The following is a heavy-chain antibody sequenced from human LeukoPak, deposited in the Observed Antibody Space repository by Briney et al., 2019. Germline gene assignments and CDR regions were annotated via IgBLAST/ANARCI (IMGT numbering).Heavy chain of an antibody. V-gene: IGHV4-61*02. CDR3: ARGVLMVYAIRRAGWFDP. D-gene: IGHD2-8*01. CDR1: GGSISSGSYY. Sequence: SETLSLTCTVSGGSISSGSYYWSWIRQPAGKGLEWIGRIYTSGSTNYSPSLKSRVTISVDTSKNQFSLKLSSVTAADTAVYYCARGVLMVYAIRRAGWFDPWGQGTLVTVSS. J-gene: IGHJ5*02. CDR2: IYTSGST.